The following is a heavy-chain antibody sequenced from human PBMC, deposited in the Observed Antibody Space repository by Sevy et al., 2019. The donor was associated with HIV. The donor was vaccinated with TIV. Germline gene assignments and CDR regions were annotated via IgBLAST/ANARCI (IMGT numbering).Heavy chain of an antibody. CDR2: LSFGCGEI. Sequence: GGSLRLSCAASGFTFSKYSISWVRQPPGKGLEWVSTLSFGCGEINYADSVKGRFTISRDNSKSSVYLQMNNLRPEDTAVYSCEREACNKPHDYWGQGTLVTVSS. J-gene: IGHJ4*02. CDR3: EREACNKPHDY. V-gene: IGHV3-23*01. CDR1: GFTFSKYS. D-gene: IGHD2-8*01.